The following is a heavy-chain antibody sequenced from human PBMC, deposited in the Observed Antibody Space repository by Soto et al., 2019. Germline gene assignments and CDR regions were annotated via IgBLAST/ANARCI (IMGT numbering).Heavy chain of an antibody. J-gene: IGHJ6*02. CDR3: AKDLLGPGRAYGMDV. Sequence: QVQLVESGGGVVQPGRSLRLSCAASGFTFSSYGMHWVRQAPGKGLEWVAVISYDGSNKYYADSVKGRFTISRDNSKNTRYRQRNSLRAEDTAVYYCAKDLLGPGRAYGMDVWGQGTTVTVSS. CDR1: GFTFSSYG. V-gene: IGHV3-30*18. CDR2: ISYDGSNK. D-gene: IGHD7-27*01.